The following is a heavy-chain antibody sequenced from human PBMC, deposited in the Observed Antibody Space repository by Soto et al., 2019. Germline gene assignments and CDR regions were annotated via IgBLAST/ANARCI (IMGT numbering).Heavy chain of an antibody. CDR2: ISAYNGNT. Sequence: GASVKVSCKASGYTFTSYGISWVRQAPGQGLEWMGWISAYNGNTNYAQKLQGRVTMTTDTSTSTAYMELRSPRSDDTAAYYCASNRLDIVVVPAAMPHDAFDIWGQGTMVTVSS. J-gene: IGHJ3*02. V-gene: IGHV1-18*01. D-gene: IGHD2-2*03. CDR3: ASNRLDIVVVPAAMPHDAFDI. CDR1: GYTFTSYG.